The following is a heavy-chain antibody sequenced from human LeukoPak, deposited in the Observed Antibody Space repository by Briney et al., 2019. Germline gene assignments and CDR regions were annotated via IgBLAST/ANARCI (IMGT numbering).Heavy chain of an antibody. CDR3: ARGGGSDWYFDL. CDR1: GGSISSGSYY. D-gene: IGHD3-16*01. J-gene: IGHJ2*01. V-gene: IGHV4-61*02. Sequence: QPSQTLSLTCTVSGGSISSGSYYWSWIRQPAGKGLEWIGRIYTSGSTNYNPSLKSRVTISVDTSKNQFSLKLSSVTAADTAVCYCARGGGSDWYFDLWGRGTLVTVSS. CDR2: IYTSGST.